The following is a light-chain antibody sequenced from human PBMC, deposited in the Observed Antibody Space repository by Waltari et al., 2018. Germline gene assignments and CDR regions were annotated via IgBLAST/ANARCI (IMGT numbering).Light chain of an antibody. J-gene: IGLJ1*01. CDR1: SSTVGGYNP. Sequence: QSALTQPASVSGSPGQSITSSCTGTSSTVGGYNPVPWYQQHSGKAPKPMIYEVSHRPSGVSNRFSGSKSGNTASLTISGLQAEDEADYYCSSFTSSITRVFGTGTKVTVL. V-gene: IGLV2-14*01. CDR2: EVS. CDR3: SSFTSSITRV.